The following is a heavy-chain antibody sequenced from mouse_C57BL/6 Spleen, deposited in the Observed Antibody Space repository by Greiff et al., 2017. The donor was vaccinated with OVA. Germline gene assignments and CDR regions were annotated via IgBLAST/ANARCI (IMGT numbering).Heavy chain of an antibody. V-gene: IGHV5-6*01. CDR3: ARQRKNGYYDY. D-gene: IGHD2-3*01. Sequence: EVQLVESGGDLVKPGGSLKLSCAASGFTFSSYGMSWVRQTPDKRLEWVATISSGGSYTYYPDSVKGRFTISRDNAKNTLYLQMSSLKSEDTAMYYCARQRKNGYYDYWGQGTTLTVSS. J-gene: IGHJ2*01. CDR1: GFTFSSYG. CDR2: ISSGGSYT.